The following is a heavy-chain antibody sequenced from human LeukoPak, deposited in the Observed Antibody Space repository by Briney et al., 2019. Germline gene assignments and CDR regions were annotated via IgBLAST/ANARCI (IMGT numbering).Heavy chain of an antibody. D-gene: IGHD6-6*01. Sequence: PGGSLRLSCAASVFIFSSYAMTCVPQAPGRGLDWVSGISRSGGGTYYADSVKGRFTMSRDNSKNTLYVQMKSLRAEETAIYYCARLREYSTSSRGWYFDYWGQGTLVTVSS. CDR3: ARLREYSTSSRGWYFDY. CDR2: ISRSGGGT. V-gene: IGHV3-23*01. J-gene: IGHJ4*02. CDR1: VFIFSSYA.